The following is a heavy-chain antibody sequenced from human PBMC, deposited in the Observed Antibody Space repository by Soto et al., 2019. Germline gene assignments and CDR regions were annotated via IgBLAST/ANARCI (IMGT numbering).Heavy chain of an antibody. D-gene: IGHD5-12*01. CDR2: INHSGST. J-gene: IGHJ6*02. CDR3: ANSGYGYGMDV. Sequence: SETLSLTCAVYGGSFSGYYWSWIRQPPGKGLEWIGEINHSGSTNYNPSLKSRVTISVDTSKNQFSLKLSSVTAADTAVYYCANSGYGYGMDVWGQGTTVTVSS. V-gene: IGHV4-34*01. CDR1: GGSFSGYY.